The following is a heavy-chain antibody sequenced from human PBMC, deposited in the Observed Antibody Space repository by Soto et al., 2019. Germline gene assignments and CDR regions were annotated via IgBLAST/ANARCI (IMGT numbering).Heavy chain of an antibody. CDR2: ISDDSGENGYT. CDR3: SAPDYCRGSSCFRSDHSHSGLDV. J-gene: IGHJ6*01. D-gene: IGHD2-15*01. V-gene: IGHV1-18*01. CDR1: GHSFTKYG. Sequence: ASVKVSCKASGHSFTKYGTNWVRQAPGQGLEWMGWISDDSGENGYTNYALKFQGRVTLTTDTSTSTVYMELRSLRPDDTAVYDCSAPDYCRGSSCFRSDHSHSGLDVSRKENTFTLCS.